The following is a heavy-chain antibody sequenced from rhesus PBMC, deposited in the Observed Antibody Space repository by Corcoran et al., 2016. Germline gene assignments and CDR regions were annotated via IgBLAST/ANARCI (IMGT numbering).Heavy chain of an antibody. V-gene: IGHV3-54*02. D-gene: IGHD6-31*01. CDR1: GFTFSSYG. Sequence: EVQLVESGGGLVQPGGSLRLSCAASGFTFSSYGMHWVRPAPGTGLEWVAVISYDVSKKYYADSVKDRCTISRENSKNMLYRQMNNLRLEDTAVYYWARDYSSGWYFADYWGQGVLVTVSS. CDR3: ARDYSSGWYFADY. J-gene: IGHJ4*01. CDR2: ISYDVSKK.